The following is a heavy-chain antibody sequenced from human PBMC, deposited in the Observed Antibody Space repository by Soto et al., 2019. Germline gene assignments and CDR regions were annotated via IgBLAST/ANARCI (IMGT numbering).Heavy chain of an antibody. Sequence: PGGSLRLSCAASGFTFSSYSMNWVRQAPGKGLEWVSYISSSSSTIYYADSVKGRFTISRDNAKNSLYLQMNSLRAEDTAVYYCARSRRCSGGSCYLDAFDIWGQGTMVTVSS. J-gene: IGHJ3*02. CDR2: ISSSSSTI. CDR1: GFTFSSYS. CDR3: ARSRRCSGGSCYLDAFDI. V-gene: IGHV3-48*01. D-gene: IGHD2-15*01.